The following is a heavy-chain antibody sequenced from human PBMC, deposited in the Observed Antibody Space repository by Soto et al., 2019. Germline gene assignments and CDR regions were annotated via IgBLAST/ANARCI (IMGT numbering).Heavy chain of an antibody. CDR1: GYTFTSYG. CDR3: ASGWFGEFVYKFDY. Sequence: QVQLVQSGAEVKKPGASVKVSCKPSGYTFTSYGITWVRQAPGQGLEWMGWISAYNGNTNYAQKFQGRVTMTTDTSTSTAYMELTSLGSDDTAVYYCASGWFGEFVYKFDYWGQGTLVTVSS. J-gene: IGHJ4*02. D-gene: IGHD3-10*01. V-gene: IGHV1-18*01. CDR2: ISAYNGNT.